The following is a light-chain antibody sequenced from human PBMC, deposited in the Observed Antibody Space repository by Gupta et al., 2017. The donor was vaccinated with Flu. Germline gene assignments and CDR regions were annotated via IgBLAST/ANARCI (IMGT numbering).Light chain of an antibody. Sequence: EFVLTQSPGTLSLSPGERATLSCRTSQSVSSAYFAWYQQKPGQAPRLLIYGASSRATGVPDRFSGSGSGTDFTLTISRLEPEDSAVYSCQQYATPPFTFGQGTNVEIK. CDR3: QQYATPPFT. CDR2: GAS. J-gene: IGKJ2*01. CDR1: QSVSSAY. V-gene: IGKV3-20*01.